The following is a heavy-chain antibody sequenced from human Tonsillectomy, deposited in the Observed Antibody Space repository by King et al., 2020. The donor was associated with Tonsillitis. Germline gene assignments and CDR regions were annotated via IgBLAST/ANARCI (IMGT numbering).Heavy chain of an antibody. V-gene: IGHV3-49*05. D-gene: IGHD6-13*01. Sequence: VQLVESGGGLVKPGRSLRLSCTASGFIFGDYAMSWFRQAPGEGLEWVGFIRSKAYGGTTEYAASVKGRFSISRDDSISIAYLQMNSLKTEDTAVYYCTRTGSSWYKSDFDYWGQGTLVTVSS. CDR1: GFIFGDYA. J-gene: IGHJ4*02. CDR2: IRSKAYGGTT. CDR3: TRTGSSWYKSDFDY.